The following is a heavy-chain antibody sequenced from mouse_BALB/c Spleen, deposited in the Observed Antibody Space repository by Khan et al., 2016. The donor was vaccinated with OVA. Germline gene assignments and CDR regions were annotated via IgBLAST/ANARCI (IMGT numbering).Heavy chain of an antibody. CDR3: ARDGSRYNYAMDY. CDR1: GYSITSDYA. CDR2: ISSSGST. D-gene: IGHD2-3*01. J-gene: IGHJ4*01. V-gene: IGHV3-2*02. Sequence: VQLKESGPGLVKPSQSLSLTCTVTGYSITSDYAWNWIRQFPGNKLEWMGYISSSGSTNYNPALKSRISITRDTSKNQFFLQLNSVTTEETATSYCARDGSRYNYAMDYWGQGTSVTVSS.